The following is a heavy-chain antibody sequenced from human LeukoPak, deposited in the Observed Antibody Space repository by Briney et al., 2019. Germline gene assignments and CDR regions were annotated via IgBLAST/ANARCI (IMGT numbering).Heavy chain of an antibody. CDR1: GFTFSSYS. CDR3: ARGSSTVTTKFDY. CDR2: ISSSSSTI. D-gene: IGHD4-11*01. Sequence: GGSLRLSCAAPGFTFSSYSMNWVRQAPGKGLEWVSYISSSSSTIYYADSVKGRFTISSDNAKNSLYLQMNSLRDEDTAVYYCARGSSTVTTKFDYWGQGTLVTVSS. V-gene: IGHV3-48*02. J-gene: IGHJ4*02.